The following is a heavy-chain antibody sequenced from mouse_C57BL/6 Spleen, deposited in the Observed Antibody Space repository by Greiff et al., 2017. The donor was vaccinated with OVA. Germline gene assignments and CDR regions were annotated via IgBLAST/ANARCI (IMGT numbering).Heavy chain of an antibody. J-gene: IGHJ3*01. CDR3: TRDPYYEGFAY. D-gene: IGHD2-10*01. CDR1: GFTFSSYA. Sequence: EVMLVASGEGLVKPGGSLKLSCAASGFTFSSYAMSWVRQTPEKRLEWVAYISSGGDYIHYADTVKGRFTISRDNARNTLYLQMSSLKSEDTAMYYCTRDPYYEGFAYWGQGTLVTVSA. CDR2: ISSGGDYI. V-gene: IGHV5-9-1*02.